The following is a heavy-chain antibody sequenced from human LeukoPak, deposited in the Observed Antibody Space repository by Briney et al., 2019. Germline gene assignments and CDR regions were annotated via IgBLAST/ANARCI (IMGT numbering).Heavy chain of an antibody. Sequence: GGSLRLSCAASGFTFSSYAMSWVRQAPGKGLEWVSAISGSGGSTYYADSVKGRFTISRDNSKNTLYLQMNSLRAEDTAVYYCAREVNKMNSGWHNWFDPWGQGTLVTVSS. J-gene: IGHJ5*02. CDR1: GFTFSSYA. D-gene: IGHD6-19*01. CDR2: ISGSGGST. V-gene: IGHV3-23*01. CDR3: AREVNKMNSGWHNWFDP.